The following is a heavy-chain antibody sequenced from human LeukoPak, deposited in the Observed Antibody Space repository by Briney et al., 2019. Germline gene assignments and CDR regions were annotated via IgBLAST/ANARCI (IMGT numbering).Heavy chain of an antibody. V-gene: IGHV4-39*07. D-gene: IGHD3-10*01. J-gene: IGHJ3*02. Sequence: SETLSLTCTVSGGSISSSSYYWGWIRQPPGKGLEWIGSIYYSGSTYYNPSLKSRVTISVDTSKNQFSLKLSSVTAADTAVYYCARELLLWFGEPSDAFDIWGQGTMVTVSS. CDR2: IYYSGST. CDR1: GGSISSSSYY. CDR3: ARELLLWFGEPSDAFDI.